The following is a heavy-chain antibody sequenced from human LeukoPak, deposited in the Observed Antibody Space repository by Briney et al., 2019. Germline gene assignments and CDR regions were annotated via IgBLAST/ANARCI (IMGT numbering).Heavy chain of an antibody. V-gene: IGHV3-9*03. D-gene: IGHD6-13*01. CDR2: ISWNSGSI. CDR1: GFTFDDYA. Sequence: GGSLRLSCAASGFTFDDYAMHWVRQAPGKGLEWVSGISWNSGSIDYADSVKGRLTISRDNAKNSLYLQMNSLRAEDMALYYCAKDIGSSWYDAHFDYWGQGTLVTVSS. J-gene: IGHJ4*02. CDR3: AKDIGSSWYDAHFDY.